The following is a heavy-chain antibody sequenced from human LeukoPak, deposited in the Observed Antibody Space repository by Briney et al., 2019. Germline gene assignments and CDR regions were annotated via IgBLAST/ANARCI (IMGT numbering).Heavy chain of an antibody. D-gene: IGHD5-18*01. V-gene: IGHV3-23*01. CDR1: GFTFSSYA. J-gene: IGHJ4*02. CDR2: ISGSGGRT. CDR3: TKDSVAMVTTSDY. Sequence: GGSLRLSCAASGFTFSSYAMSWVRQAPGKGLEWVSAISGSGGRTFHADSVKGRFTISRGNAKNSLYLQMNSLRPEDTALYYCTKDSVAMVTTSDYWGQGTLVTVSS.